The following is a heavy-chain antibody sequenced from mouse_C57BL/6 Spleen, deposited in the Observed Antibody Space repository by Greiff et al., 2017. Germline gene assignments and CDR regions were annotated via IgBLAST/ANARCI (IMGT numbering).Heavy chain of an antibody. D-gene: IGHD2-2*01. J-gene: IGHJ2*01. CDR3: ARPMVTTNYFDY. Sequence: QVQLKQPGAELVRPGSSVKLSCKASGYTFTSYWMDWVKQRPGQGLEWIGNIYPSDSETHYNQKFKDKATLTVDKSSSTAYMQLSSLTSEDSAVYYCARPMVTTNYFDYWSQGTTLTVSS. V-gene: IGHV1-61*01. CDR2: IYPSDSET. CDR1: GYTFTSYW.